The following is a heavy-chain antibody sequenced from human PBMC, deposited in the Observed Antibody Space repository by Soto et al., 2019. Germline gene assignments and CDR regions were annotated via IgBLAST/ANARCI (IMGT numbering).Heavy chain of an antibody. Sequence: QVQLVQSGAEVKKPGASVTVSCKASGYAFTSNYLHWVRQAPGQGLQWVGMINPGGGSTSYAQKLQGRVTLTRDTSTSTVYMELSSLRSDDTAVYYCARDRSGSDYWGQGTLVTVSS. CDR1: GYAFTSNY. D-gene: IGHD6-19*01. J-gene: IGHJ4*02. CDR2: INPGGGST. CDR3: ARDRSGSDY. V-gene: IGHV1-46*01.